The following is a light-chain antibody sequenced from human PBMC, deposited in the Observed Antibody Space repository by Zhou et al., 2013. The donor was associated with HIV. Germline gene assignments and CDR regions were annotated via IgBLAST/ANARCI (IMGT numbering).Light chain of an antibody. V-gene: IGKV1-NL1*01. CDR3: HHYDSAPRFP. CDR2: AAS. CDR1: QDLSDS. J-gene: IGKJ3*01. Sequence: DIQMTQSPSSLSASVGDRVTVTCRASQDLSDSLAWYQQKPGKAPRLLLYAASRLQSGVPSRFSGSGSGTDYTLTISGLQPEDFATYYCHHYDSAPRFPFGPGTKV.